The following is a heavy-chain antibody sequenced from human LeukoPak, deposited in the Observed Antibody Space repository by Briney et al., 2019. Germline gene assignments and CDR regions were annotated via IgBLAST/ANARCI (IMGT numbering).Heavy chain of an antibody. CDR2: IIPIFGTA. V-gene: IGHV1-69*13. Sequence: ASVKVSCKASGYTFTSYAISWVRQAPGQGLEWMGGIIPIFGTANYAQKFQGRVTITADESTSTAYMELSSLRSEDTAVYYCARDLYSGHEGNAFDIWGQGTMVTVSS. CDR1: GYTFTSYA. CDR3: ARDLYSGHEGNAFDI. J-gene: IGHJ3*02. D-gene: IGHD5-12*01.